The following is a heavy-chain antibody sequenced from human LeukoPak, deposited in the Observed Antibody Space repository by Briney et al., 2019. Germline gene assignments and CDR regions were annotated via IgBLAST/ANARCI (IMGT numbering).Heavy chain of an antibody. CDR2: IRDDGGEI. Sequence: GGSLRLSCEASRFTFSSYWMSWVRQAPGKGLEWVANIRDDGGEIYYVDSVKGRFTISRDNAKSSLFLQMNSLRAEDAAVYYCARDKPRGSYYGSIFDPWGQGTLVTVSS. J-gene: IGHJ5*02. CDR3: ARDKPRGSYYGSIFDP. D-gene: IGHD1-26*01. CDR1: RFTFSSYW. V-gene: IGHV3-7*01.